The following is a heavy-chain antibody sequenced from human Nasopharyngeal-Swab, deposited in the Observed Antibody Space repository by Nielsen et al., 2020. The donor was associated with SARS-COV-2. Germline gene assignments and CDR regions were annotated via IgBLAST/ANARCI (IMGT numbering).Heavy chain of an antibody. J-gene: IGHJ2*01. CDR1: GGSISSDGYS. CDR2: IYPSGST. Sequence: SETLSLTCAVSGGSISSDGYSWSWIRQPPGKGLEWIGYIYPSGSTHYNPSLKSRVTISIDTSKNYFSLKMSSVTAADSAVYYCARGDYGDLYWYFGLWGRGTLVTVSS. CDR3: ARGDYGDLYWYFGL. D-gene: IGHD4-17*01. V-gene: IGHV4-30-2*01.